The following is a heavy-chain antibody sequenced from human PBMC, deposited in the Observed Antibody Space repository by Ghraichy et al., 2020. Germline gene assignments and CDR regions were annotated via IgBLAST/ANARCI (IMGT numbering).Heavy chain of an antibody. J-gene: IGHJ4*02. Sequence: GGSLRLSCAASGFNFDDYAMHWVRQAPGKGLEWVSGISWNSDSLGYADSVKGRFTISRDNAKNSLYLQMNSLRPEDTALYYCAKAGPRFSVVKYYFEYWGQGTLVTVSS. CDR2: ISWNSDSL. CDR1: GFNFDDYA. D-gene: IGHD3-22*01. V-gene: IGHV3-9*01. CDR3: AKAGPRFSVVKYYFEY.